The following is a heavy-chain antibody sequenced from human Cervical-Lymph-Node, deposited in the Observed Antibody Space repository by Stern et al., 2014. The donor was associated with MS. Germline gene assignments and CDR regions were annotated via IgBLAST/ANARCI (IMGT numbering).Heavy chain of an antibody. CDR1: GASISSAGYY. D-gene: IGHD2-21*02. CDR3: ARSSSPGTRTARFDY. CDR2: IFHIGSS. J-gene: IGHJ4*02. Sequence: QMQLVESGPGLVKPSQTLSLTCTVSGASISSAGYYWSWIRQPPGKGLAWIGYIFHIGSSFYNPSLRGRVSMLVDTSNNQFSLKLNSLTAADTAVYYCARSSSPGTRTARFDYWGQGTLVTVSS. V-gene: IGHV4-31*03.